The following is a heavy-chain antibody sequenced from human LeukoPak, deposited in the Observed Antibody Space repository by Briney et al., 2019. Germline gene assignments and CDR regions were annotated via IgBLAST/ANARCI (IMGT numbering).Heavy chain of an antibody. CDR3: ARGGYSSGWLYFDY. J-gene: IGHJ4*02. Sequence: PSETLSLTCTVSGGSISSGGYYWSWIRQPAGKGLEWIGRIYTSGSTNYNPSLKSRVTMSVDTSKNQFSLKLSSVTAADTAVYYCARGGYSSGWLYFDYWGQGTLVTVSS. D-gene: IGHD6-19*01. V-gene: IGHV4-61*02. CDR2: IYTSGST. CDR1: GGSISSGGYY.